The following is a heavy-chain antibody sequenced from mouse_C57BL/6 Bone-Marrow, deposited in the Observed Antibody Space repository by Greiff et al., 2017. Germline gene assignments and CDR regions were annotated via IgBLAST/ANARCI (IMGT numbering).Heavy chain of an antibody. CDR3: ANSNYGDAMDY. V-gene: IGHV1-50*01. D-gene: IGHD2-5*01. CDR1: GYTFTSYW. CDR2: IDPSDSYT. J-gene: IGHJ4*01. Sequence: VQLQQPGAELVKPGASVKLSCKASGYTFTSYWMQWVKQRPGQGLEWIGEIDPSDSYTNYNQKFKGKATLTVDTSSSTAYMQLSSLTSEDSAVYYCANSNYGDAMDYWGQGTSVTVSS.